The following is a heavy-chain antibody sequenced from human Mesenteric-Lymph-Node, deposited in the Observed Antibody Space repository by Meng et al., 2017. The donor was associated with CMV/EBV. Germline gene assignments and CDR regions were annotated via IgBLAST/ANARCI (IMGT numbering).Heavy chain of an antibody. CDR1: ASTFSSYG. Sequence: GESLKISCVASASTFSSYGMHWVRQAPGKGLEWVSAISDSGAGTYYADSVKGRFTISRDNSKNTLYLQMNSLRAEDTAVYYCAKGGYSDYGYYYGMDVWGQGTTVTVSS. V-gene: IGHV3-23*01. D-gene: IGHD4-11*01. J-gene: IGHJ6*02. CDR3: AKGGYSDYGYYYGMDV. CDR2: ISDSGAGT.